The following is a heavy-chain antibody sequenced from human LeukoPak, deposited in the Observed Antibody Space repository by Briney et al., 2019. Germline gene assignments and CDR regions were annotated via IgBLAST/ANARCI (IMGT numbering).Heavy chain of an antibody. CDR1: GGSFSGYY. J-gene: IGHJ4*02. V-gene: IGHV4-34*01. CDR2: INHSGST. Sequence: SETLSLTCAVYGGSFSGYYWSWIRQPPGKGLEWIGEINHSGSTNYNPSLKSRVTISVDTSKNQFSLKLSSVTAADTAVYYCARHESYYDSSGYRDYWGQGTLVTVSS. D-gene: IGHD3-22*01. CDR3: ARHESYYDSSGYRDY.